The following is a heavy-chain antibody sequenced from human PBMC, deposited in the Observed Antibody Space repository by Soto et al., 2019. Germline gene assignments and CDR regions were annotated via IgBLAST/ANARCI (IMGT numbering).Heavy chain of an antibody. Sequence: QVQLVQSGAEVKKPGASVKVSCKVSGYTLTELSMHWVRQAPGKGLEWMGGFDPEDGETIYAQKFQGRVTMTEDTSTDTAYMELSSLRSEDTAVYYCATRSGSYYQIIKYFDYWGQGTLVTVSS. D-gene: IGHD1-26*01. J-gene: IGHJ4*02. CDR1: GYTLTELS. CDR3: ATRSGSYYQIIKYFDY. V-gene: IGHV1-24*01. CDR2: FDPEDGET.